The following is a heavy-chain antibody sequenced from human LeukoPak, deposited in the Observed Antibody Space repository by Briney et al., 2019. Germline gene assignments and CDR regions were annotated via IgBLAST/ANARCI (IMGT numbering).Heavy chain of an antibody. D-gene: IGHD3-9*01. CDR1: GGPFSGYY. J-gene: IGHJ4*02. V-gene: IGHV4-34*01. Sequence: SETLSLTCAVYGGPFSGYYWSWIRQPPGKGLEWIGEINHSGSTNYNPSLKSRVTISVDTSKNQFSLKLSSVTAADTAVYYCARKVLTGYYDYWGQGTLVTVSS. CDR2: INHSGST. CDR3: ARKVLTGYYDY.